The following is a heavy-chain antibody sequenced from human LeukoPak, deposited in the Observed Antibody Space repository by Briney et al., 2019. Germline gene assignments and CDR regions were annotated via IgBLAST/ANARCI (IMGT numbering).Heavy chain of an antibody. D-gene: IGHD5-24*01. CDR3: ARAIDGYNYGYYYMDV. J-gene: IGHJ6*03. V-gene: IGHV5-51*01. CDR1: GYTFANYW. CDR2: IYPGDSDV. Sequence: GESLKISCQGSGYTFANYWIGWVRQMPGKGLEWMGIIYPGDSDVRYSPSFQGQVTISVDRSISTAYLQWSSLKASDTAMYFCARAIDGYNYGYYYMDVWGKGTTITVSS.